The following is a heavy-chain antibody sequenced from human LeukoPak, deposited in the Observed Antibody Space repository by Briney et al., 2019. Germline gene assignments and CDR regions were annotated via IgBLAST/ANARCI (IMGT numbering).Heavy chain of an antibody. CDR3: ASFYGDYGYDAFDI. Sequence: GGSLRLSCAASGFTFSSYWMHWVRQAPGKGLVWVSRINSDGSNTSYADSVKGRFTISRDNAKNTLYLQMNSLRAEDTAVYYCASFYGDYGYDAFDIWGQGTMVTVSS. V-gene: IGHV3-74*01. J-gene: IGHJ3*02. CDR1: GFTFSSYW. D-gene: IGHD4-17*01. CDR2: INSDGSNT.